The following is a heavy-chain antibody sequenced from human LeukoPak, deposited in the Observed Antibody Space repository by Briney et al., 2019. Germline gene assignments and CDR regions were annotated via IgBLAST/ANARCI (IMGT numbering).Heavy chain of an antibody. D-gene: IGHD6-19*01. CDR2: IRTSNNYI. CDR1: GFTFSRYT. V-gene: IGHV3-21*01. Sequence: GGSLRLSCAASGFTFSRYTFNWVRQAPGKGLEWVSSIRTSNNYIYYADSVKGRFTISRDNAKNSLYLQMNSLRAEDTAVYYCATGYSSGWYFYFQHWGQGSLVSVSS. CDR3: ATGYSSGWYFYFQH. J-gene: IGHJ1*01.